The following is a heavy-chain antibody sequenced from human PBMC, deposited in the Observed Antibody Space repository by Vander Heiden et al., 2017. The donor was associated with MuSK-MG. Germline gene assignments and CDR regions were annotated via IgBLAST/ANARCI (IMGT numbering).Heavy chain of an antibody. CDR1: RYSIRSAYY. J-gene: IGHJ4*02. V-gene: IGHV4-38-2*01. D-gene: IGHD2-21*02. Sequence: QVQLQESGPGLVKPSETLSLTCAVSRYSIRSAYYWGWIRQPPGKGLEWIGSIYHSGSTYYNPSLKSRVTISVDTSKNHFSLKVSSVTAADTAVYYCATGGTAHAVDYWGQGTLVTVSS. CDR2: IYHSGST. CDR3: ATGGTAHAVDY.